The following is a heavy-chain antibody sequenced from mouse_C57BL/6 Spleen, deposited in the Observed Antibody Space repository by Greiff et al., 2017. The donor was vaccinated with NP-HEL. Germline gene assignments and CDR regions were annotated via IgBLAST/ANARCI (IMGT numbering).Heavy chain of an antibody. CDR1: GYTFTSYW. V-gene: IGHV1-52*01. Sequence: VQLQQPGAELVRPGSSVKLSCKASGYTFTSYWMHWVKQRPIQGLEWIGNIDPSDSDTHYNQKFKDKATLTVDKSSSTAYMQLSSLTSEDSAVYYCAREGDYYAMDYWGQGTSVTVSS. CDR2: IDPSDSDT. J-gene: IGHJ4*01. CDR3: AREGDYYAMDY.